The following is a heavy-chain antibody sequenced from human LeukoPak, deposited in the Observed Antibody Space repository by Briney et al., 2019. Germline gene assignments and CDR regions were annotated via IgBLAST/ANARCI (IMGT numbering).Heavy chain of an antibody. CDR3: ARGQRDYGSYWFDP. CDR2: INPNSGGT. Sequence: PPASVKVSCKASGYTFTGYYMHWVRQAPGQGLEWMGWINPNSGGTNYAQKFQGRVTMTRDTSISTAYMELRSLRSDDTAVYYCARGQRDYGSYWFDPWGQGTLVTVSS. CDR1: GYTFTGYY. J-gene: IGHJ5*02. D-gene: IGHD3-10*01. V-gene: IGHV1-2*02.